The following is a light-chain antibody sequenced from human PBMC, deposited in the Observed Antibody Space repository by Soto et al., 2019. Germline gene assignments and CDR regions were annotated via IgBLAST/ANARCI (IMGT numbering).Light chain of an antibody. V-gene: IGKV3-20*01. CDR1: QSVSSSY. J-gene: IGKJ1*01. Sequence: ESVLTQSPGTLSLSPGERATLSCRASQSVSSSYLAWYQQKPGQAPRPLIYGASSRAIGIPDRFSGSGSGTDFTLTISRLEPEDFAVYYCQQYGSSPWTFGQGTKVDNK. CDR2: GAS. CDR3: QQYGSSPWT.